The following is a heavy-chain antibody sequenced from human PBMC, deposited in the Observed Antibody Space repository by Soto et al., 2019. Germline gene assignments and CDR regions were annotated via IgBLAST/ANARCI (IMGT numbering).Heavy chain of an antibody. CDR1: GGSISSSSYY. J-gene: IGHJ3*02. CDR3: ARHTIAAADAFDI. V-gene: IGHV4-39*01. D-gene: IGHD6-25*01. CDR2: IYYSGST. Sequence: SETLSLTCTVSGGSISSSSYYWGWIRQPPGKGLEWIGSIYYSGSTYYNPSLKSRVTISVDTSKNQFSLKPSSVTAADTAVYYCARHTIAAADAFDIWGQGTMVTVSS.